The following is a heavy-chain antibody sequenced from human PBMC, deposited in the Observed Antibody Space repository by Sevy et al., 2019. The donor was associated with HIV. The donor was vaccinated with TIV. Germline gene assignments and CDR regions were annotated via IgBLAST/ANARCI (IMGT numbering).Heavy chain of an antibody. V-gene: IGHV1-18*01. J-gene: IGHJ5*02. CDR3: ARDSAHQLLLIWFVP. D-gene: IGHD2-2*01. Sequence: ASVKVSCKASGYTFTSYGISWVRQAPGQGLEWMGWISAYNGNTNYAQKLQGRVTMTTDTSKSTAYMERRSLRSDDTAVYYCARDSAHQLLLIWFVPWGQETLLTVSS. CDR1: GYTFTSYG. CDR2: ISAYNGNT.